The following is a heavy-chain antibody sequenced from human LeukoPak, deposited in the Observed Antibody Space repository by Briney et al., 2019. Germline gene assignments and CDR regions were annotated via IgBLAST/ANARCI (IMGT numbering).Heavy chain of an antibody. CDR3: TTDPGFLEWLLPDDY. V-gene: IGHV3-15*01. D-gene: IGHD3-3*01. Sequence: NAGGSLRLSCAASGFTFSNAWMSWVRQAPGKGLEWVGRIKSKTDGGTTDYAAPVKGRFTISRDDSKNTLYLQMNSLKTEDTAVYYCTTDPGFLEWLLPDDYWGQGTLVTVSS. J-gene: IGHJ4*02. CDR1: GFTFSNAW. CDR2: IKSKTDGGTT.